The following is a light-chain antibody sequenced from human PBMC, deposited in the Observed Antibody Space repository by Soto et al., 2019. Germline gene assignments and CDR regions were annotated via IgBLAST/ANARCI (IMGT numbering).Light chain of an antibody. CDR1: SSDVGGYNY. V-gene: IGLV2-14*01. CDR2: DVS. Sequence: QSVLTQPASVSGSPGQSITISCTGTSSDVGGYNYVSWYQQHPGKAPKLMIYDVSNRPSGASNRFSGSKSGNTASLTISGLQAEDEADYYCSSQAVSSTLVFGGGTQLTVL. CDR3: SSQAVSSTLV. J-gene: IGLJ2*01.